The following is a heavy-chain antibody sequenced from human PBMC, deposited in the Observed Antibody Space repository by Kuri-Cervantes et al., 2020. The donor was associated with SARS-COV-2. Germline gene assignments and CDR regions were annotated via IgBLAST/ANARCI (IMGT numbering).Heavy chain of an antibody. CDR2: IYYSGST. V-gene: IGHV4-39*01. D-gene: IGHD2-2*01. CDR3: ARHYITRYFDL. Sequence: SETLSLTCTVSGGSVSSGSYYWGWIRQPPGKGLEWIGSIYYSGSTYYNPSLKSRVTISVDTSKNQFSLKLSSVTAADTAVYYCARHYITRYFDLWGRGTLVTVSS. J-gene: IGHJ2*01. CDR1: GGSVSSGSYY.